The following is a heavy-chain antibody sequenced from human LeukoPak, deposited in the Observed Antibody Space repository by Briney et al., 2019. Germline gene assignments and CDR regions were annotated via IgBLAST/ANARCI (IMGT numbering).Heavy chain of an antibody. D-gene: IGHD3-16*02. CDR3: ARGSWGHGGYHGY. CDR1: GGSISSYY. Sequence: SETLSLTCTVSGGSISSYYWSWIRQPPGKGLEWIGYIYHSGSTYYNPSLKSRVTISVDRSKNQFSLKLSSVTAADTAVYYCARGSWGHGGYHGYWGQGTLVTVSS. V-gene: IGHV4-59*12. CDR2: IYHSGST. J-gene: IGHJ4*02.